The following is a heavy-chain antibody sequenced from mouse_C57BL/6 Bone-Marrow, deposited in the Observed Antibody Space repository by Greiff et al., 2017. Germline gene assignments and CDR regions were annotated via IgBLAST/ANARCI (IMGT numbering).Heavy chain of an antibody. CDR3: ARTTTVVAPPWFAY. CDR1: GYTFTSYG. V-gene: IGHV1-81*01. D-gene: IGHD1-1*01. J-gene: IGHJ3*01. Sequence: QVQLKQSGAELARPGASVKLSCKASGYTFTSYGISWVKQRTGQGLEWIGEIYPRSGSTNYNEKFKSKATLTVDKSSSTAYMQLSSLTSEDSAVYYCARTTTVVAPPWFAYWGQGTLVTVSA. CDR2: IYPRSGST.